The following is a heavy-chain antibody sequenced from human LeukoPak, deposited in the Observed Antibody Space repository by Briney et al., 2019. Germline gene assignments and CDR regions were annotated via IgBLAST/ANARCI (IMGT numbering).Heavy chain of an antibody. V-gene: IGHV4-59*01. CDR3: ARDIRYGGNSV. Sequence: SETLSLTCTVSGGSISSYYWSWIRQPPGKGLEWIGYICYSGSTNYNPSLKSRVTISVDTSKNQFSLKLSSVTAADTAVYYCARDIRYGGNSVWGQGTLVTVSS. J-gene: IGHJ4*02. CDR2: ICYSGST. D-gene: IGHD4-23*01. CDR1: GGSISSYY.